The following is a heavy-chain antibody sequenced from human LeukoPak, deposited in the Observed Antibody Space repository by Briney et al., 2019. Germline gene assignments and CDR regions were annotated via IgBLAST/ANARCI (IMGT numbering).Heavy chain of an antibody. D-gene: IGHD3-22*01. CDR1: GFTFSSYA. V-gene: IGHV3-23*01. J-gene: IGHJ3*02. Sequence: GGSLRLSCAASGFTFSSYAMSWVRKAPGKGLEWVSAFSGSGVSTYYADSVKGRFTISRDNSKNTLYLQMNSLRAEDTAVYYCAKEQGYYDSSGYYYSWSHAFDIWGQGTMVTVSS. CDR2: FSGSGVST. CDR3: AKEQGYYDSSGYYYSWSHAFDI.